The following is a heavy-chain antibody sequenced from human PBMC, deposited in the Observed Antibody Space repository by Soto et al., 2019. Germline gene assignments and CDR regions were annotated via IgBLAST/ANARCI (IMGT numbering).Heavy chain of an antibody. CDR2: IYHGGST. V-gene: IGHV4-30-2*01. CDR3: ARVPDY. J-gene: IGHJ4*01. CDR1: GGSIRSGAYS. Sequence: QLQLQESGSGLVKPSQTLSLTCAVSGGSIRSGAYSWGWIRQPPGKGLEWIGYIYHGGSTYYNPSLKSRVTISVDRSKNEFSLKLSSVTAADSAVYYCARVPDYWGHGTLVTVSS.